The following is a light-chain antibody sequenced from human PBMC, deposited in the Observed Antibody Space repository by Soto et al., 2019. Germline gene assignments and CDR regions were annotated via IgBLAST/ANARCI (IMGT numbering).Light chain of an antibody. Sequence: DIQMTQSPSTLSASVGDRVTITCRASHDLGKWLAWYQQKPGKAPKLLVYVASNLHDAVPLRFSGSGSGTHFTLIISGLQPDDFGTYYCQQYGDSYSFGQGTAVDI. CDR2: VAS. CDR3: QQYGDSYS. CDR1: HDLGKW. V-gene: IGKV1-5*01. J-gene: IGKJ2*01.